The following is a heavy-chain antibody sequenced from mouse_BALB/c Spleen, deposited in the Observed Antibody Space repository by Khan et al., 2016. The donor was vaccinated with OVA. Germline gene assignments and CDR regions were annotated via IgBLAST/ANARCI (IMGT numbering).Heavy chain of an antibody. CDR3: TRLAYYYDSEGFAY. CDR1: GFTFSTYG. V-gene: IGHV5-6*01. Sequence: EVELVESGGDLVKPGGSLKLSCAASGFTFSTYGMSWVRQAPDKRLEWVATVSTGGSYTYYPDSVKGRFTLSRDNAQNTLYMQMSDLRSEDTAMFYCTRLAYYYDSEGFAYWGQGTLVTVSA. J-gene: IGHJ3*01. D-gene: IGHD1-1*01. CDR2: VSTGGSYT.